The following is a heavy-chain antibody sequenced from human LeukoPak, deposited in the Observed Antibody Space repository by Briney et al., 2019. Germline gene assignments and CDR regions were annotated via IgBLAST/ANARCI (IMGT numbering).Heavy chain of an antibody. V-gene: IGHV4-31*03. CDR2: IYYSGST. CDR3: ARVPGPPRGQKWLQD. D-gene: IGHD5-24*01. J-gene: IGHJ4*02. CDR1: SASMSSGGYR. Sequence: SQTLSLTCTVSSASMSSGGYRWNWIRQHPGKGLEWIGYIYYSGSTYYNPSLMSRLTISIDTSKNQFSLNLSSVTAADTAVYYCARVPGPPRGQKWLQDWGQGTLVTVSS.